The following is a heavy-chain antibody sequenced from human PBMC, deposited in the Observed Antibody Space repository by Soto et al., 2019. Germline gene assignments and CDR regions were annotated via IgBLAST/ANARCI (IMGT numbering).Heavy chain of an antibody. CDR2: IYYSGNT. CDR1: GGSVSSGLYY. D-gene: IGHD1-26*01. Sequence: QVQLQESGPGLVKPSETLSLTCIVSGGSVSSGLYYWSWIRQPPGKGLEWLGSIYYSGNTNYNPSLKSRVTISVDASKNQFSLKLTSVTAADTAVYYCARAYSGSYFDYWGQGTLVNVSS. J-gene: IGHJ4*02. V-gene: IGHV4-61*01. CDR3: ARAYSGSYFDY.